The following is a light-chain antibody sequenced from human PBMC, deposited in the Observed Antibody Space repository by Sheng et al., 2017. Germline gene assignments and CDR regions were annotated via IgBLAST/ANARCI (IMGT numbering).Light chain of an antibody. CDR1: QSLLSNDGNTY. CDR3: MQGTDWPPWT. CDR2: KIS. V-gene: IGKV2-30*01. J-gene: IGKJ1*01. Sequence: DVVLTQSPLSLPVILGQPASISCKSSQSLLSNDGNTYLSWFQQRPGQSPRRLIYKISNRDSGVPDRFSGSGSGTDFTLKISRVEAGDIGIYFCMQGTDWPPWTFGQGTKVEI.